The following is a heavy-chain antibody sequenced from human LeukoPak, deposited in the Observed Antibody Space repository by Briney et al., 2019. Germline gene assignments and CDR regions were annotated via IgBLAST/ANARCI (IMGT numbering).Heavy chain of an antibody. Sequence: PGGSLRLSCAASGFIVSSNYMSWVRQAPGKGLEWVSVIFSSGSTYYADSVKGRFTISRDNSKNTLYLQMNSLRAEDTAVYFCAREGYTSGWYRNWGQGTLVTVSS. V-gene: IGHV3-53*01. J-gene: IGHJ4*02. CDR3: AREGYTSGWYRN. CDR1: GFIVSSNY. D-gene: IGHD6-19*01. CDR2: IFSSGST.